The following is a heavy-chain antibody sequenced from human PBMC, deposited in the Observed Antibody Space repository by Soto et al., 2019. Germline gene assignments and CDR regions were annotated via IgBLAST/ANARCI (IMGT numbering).Heavy chain of an antibody. J-gene: IGHJ5*02. CDR2: INAGNGNT. V-gene: IGHV1-3*01. D-gene: IGHD2-2*01. Sequence: QVQLVQSGAEVKKPGASVKVSCKASGYTFTSYAMHWVRQAPGQRLEWMGWINAGNGNTKYSQKFQGRVTITRDTSASTAYMELSSLRSDDTAVYCCARDWDGGSSTSCSINWFDPWGQGTLVTVSS. CDR3: ARDWDGGSSTSCSINWFDP. CDR1: GYTFTSYA.